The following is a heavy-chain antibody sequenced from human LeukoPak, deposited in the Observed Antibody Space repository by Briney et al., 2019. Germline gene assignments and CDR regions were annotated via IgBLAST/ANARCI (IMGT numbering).Heavy chain of an antibody. CDR2: IYHSGTT. Sequence: SETLSLTCGVSGYSLSSGYWAWIRQPPGNGLEWIASIYHSGTTYSNPSLQSRVTLSVDTSRNQFSLKLSAVTAADTAVYYCARDPAMTFNWFDPWGQGTLVIVSS. J-gene: IGHJ5*02. CDR3: ARDPAMTFNWFDP. V-gene: IGHV4-38-2*02. CDR1: GYSLSSGY. D-gene: IGHD2-21*02.